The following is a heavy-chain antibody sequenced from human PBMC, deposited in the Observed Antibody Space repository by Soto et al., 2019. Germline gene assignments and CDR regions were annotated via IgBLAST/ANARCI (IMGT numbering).Heavy chain of an antibody. V-gene: IGHV3-23*01. CDR3: AKYGSGTYYIGSY. D-gene: IGHD3-10*01. Sequence: GGSLRLSCAASGFTFSRYAMTWVRQAPGKGLEWVSAISGSDDRTYYADSVKGRFTISRDNSKNTLYLQMNSLRAEDTAVYYCAKYGSGTYYIGSYWGQGTLVTVSS. J-gene: IGHJ4*02. CDR1: GFTFSRYA. CDR2: ISGSDDRT.